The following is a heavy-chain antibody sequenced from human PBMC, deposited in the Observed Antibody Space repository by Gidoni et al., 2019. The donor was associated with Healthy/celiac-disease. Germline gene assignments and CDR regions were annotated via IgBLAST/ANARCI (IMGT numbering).Heavy chain of an antibody. CDR3: AKDWRYCSGSSCYSAWYFDL. CDR1: GFSFSTYA. J-gene: IGHJ2*01. V-gene: IGHV3-23*01. CDR2: ISGSGGSR. D-gene: IGHD2-15*01. Sequence: EVQLFEFGGGSVQPRVSSRLFCAAPGFSFSTYAIVPAVQAPGKRLEWVSAISGSGGSRYDADSVKGRFTISRDNSKNTLYLQMNSLRAEETAVYYCAKDWRYCSGSSCYSAWYFDLWGRGTLVTVSS.